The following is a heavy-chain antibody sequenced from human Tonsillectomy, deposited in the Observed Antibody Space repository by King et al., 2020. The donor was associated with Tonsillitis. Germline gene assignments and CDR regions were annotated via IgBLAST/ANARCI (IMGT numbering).Heavy chain of an antibody. CDR2: IYSDGTNT. Sequence: QLVESGGGFVQPGGSLRLSCVGSGFTFSSYPMTWVRQAPGKGLEWVSIIYSDGTNTYYVDSVTGRFTISRDNSKNTLQLQMNSLRAEDTGIYDCARGPLSQWLIDYGGQGTLVTVSS. CDR1: GFTFSSYP. V-gene: IGHV3-23*03. CDR3: ARGPLSQWLIDY. D-gene: IGHD6-19*01. J-gene: IGHJ4*02.